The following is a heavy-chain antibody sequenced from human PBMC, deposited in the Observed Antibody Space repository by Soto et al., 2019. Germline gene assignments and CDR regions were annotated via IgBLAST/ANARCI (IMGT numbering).Heavy chain of an antibody. J-gene: IGHJ4*02. Sequence: GASVKVSCKASGYPFTNCYMHWVRPAPGQGLEWMGIINPSGGSTSYAQKFQGRVTMTRDTSTSTVYMELSSLRSEDTAVYYCARGKADTAMDSGFDYWGQGTLVTVSS. CDR3: ARGKADTAMDSGFDY. CDR1: GYPFTNCY. CDR2: INPSGGST. V-gene: IGHV1-46*03. D-gene: IGHD5-18*01.